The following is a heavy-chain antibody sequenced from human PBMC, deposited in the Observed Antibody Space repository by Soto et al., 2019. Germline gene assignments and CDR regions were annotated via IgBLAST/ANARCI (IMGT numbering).Heavy chain of an antibody. J-gene: IGHJ4*02. D-gene: IGHD3-16*01. V-gene: IGHV4-59*01. CDR3: ASVTFGGVVLAH. CDR1: SASFRKYY. CDR2: IYFNGNT. Sequence: PSETLSLTCTVSSASFRKYYWSWIRQPPGKGLEWIGYIYFNGNTNYNPSLKRRVTISIDTSKKQISLNLTSVTDADTAVYYCASVTFGGVVLAHWGQGTLVTVS.